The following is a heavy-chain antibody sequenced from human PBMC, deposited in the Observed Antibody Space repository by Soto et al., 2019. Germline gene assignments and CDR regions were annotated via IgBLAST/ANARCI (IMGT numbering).Heavy chain of an antibody. Sequence: ASVKVSCKASGGTFSSYAISWVRQAPGQGLEWMGGIIPIFGTANYAQKFQGRVTITADESTSTAYMELSSLRSEDTAVYYCARMGTSLGYCSSTSCFTYGMDVWGQGTTVTVSS. D-gene: IGHD2-2*02. V-gene: IGHV1-69*13. CDR1: GGTFSSYA. CDR3: ARMGTSLGYCSSTSCFTYGMDV. CDR2: IIPIFGTA. J-gene: IGHJ6*02.